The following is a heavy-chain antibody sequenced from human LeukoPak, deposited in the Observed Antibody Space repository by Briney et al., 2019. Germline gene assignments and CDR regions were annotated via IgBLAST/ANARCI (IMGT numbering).Heavy chain of an antibody. CDR1: GYSFTSSW. CDR2: IYPADSDT. J-gene: IGHJ4*02. Sequence: GDSLKISSQGSGYSFTSSWIGWVRQMPGKGLEWMGIIYPADSDTRYSPSFQGQVTISADKSISTAYLQWSSLKASDTAMYYCARFSVGGTYYPNYWGQGTLVSVSS. D-gene: IGHD1-26*01. V-gene: IGHV5-51*01. CDR3: ARFSVGGTYYPNY.